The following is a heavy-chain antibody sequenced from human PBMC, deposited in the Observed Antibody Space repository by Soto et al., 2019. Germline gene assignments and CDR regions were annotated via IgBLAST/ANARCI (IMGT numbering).Heavy chain of an antibody. CDR3: ARGLVIRPYYYHGMDV. Sequence: QVQLQESGPGLVKPSQTLSLTCTVSGGSISSGDYFWSWIRQSPRKGLEWIAYISSIGSTYYNSSLKSRVSVSRDTSKNQFSLTLSSVTTTDTAVYYCARGLVIRPYYYHGMDVWAQGTTVTVSS. CDR1: GGSISSGDYF. V-gene: IGHV4-30-4*01. J-gene: IGHJ6*02. CDR2: ISSIGST. D-gene: IGHD3-9*01.